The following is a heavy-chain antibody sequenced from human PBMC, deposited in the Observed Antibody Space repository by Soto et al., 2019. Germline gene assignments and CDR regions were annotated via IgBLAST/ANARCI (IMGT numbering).Heavy chain of an antibody. D-gene: IGHD3-3*01. Sequence: EVQLVESGGGWIQPGGSLRLSCAASGFTVSSNYMSWVRQAPGKGLEWVSVIYSGGSTYYADSVKGRFTISRDNSKNTLYLQMNSLRAEDTAVYYCARVPTIFGVVTTYSGMDVWGQGTTVTVSS. CDR2: IYSGGST. J-gene: IGHJ6*02. CDR1: GFTVSSNY. V-gene: IGHV3-53*01. CDR3: ARVPTIFGVVTTYSGMDV.